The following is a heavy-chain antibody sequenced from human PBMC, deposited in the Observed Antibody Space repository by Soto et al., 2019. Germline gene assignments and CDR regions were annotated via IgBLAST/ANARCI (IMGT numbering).Heavy chain of an antibody. CDR3: ATGEQLARNYYYYYGMDV. CDR2: IKQDGGEK. CDR1: GFTFSSYW. Sequence: PGGSLRLSCAASGFTFSSYWMSWVRQAPGKGLEWVANIKQDGGEKYYVDSVKGRFTISRDNAKNSLYLQMNSLRAEDTAVYYCATGEQLARNYYYYYGMDVWGQGTTVTVSS. J-gene: IGHJ6*02. V-gene: IGHV3-7*01. D-gene: IGHD6-13*01.